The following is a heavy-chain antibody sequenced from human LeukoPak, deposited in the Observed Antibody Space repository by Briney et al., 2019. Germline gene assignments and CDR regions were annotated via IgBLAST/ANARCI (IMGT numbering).Heavy chain of an antibody. CDR1: GYSFTSQW. CDR2: IYPADSDT. J-gene: IGHJ6*02. V-gene: IGHV5-51*01. D-gene: IGHD3-10*01. CDR3: ARWMFYYGSGVFHYHGMDV. Sequence: GESLKISCKGSGYSFTSQWIGWVRQMPGKGLEWMGIIYPADSDTKYSPSFQGQVTISADKSISTAYLQWSSLKASDTATYYCARWMFYYGSGVFHYHGMDVWGQGTTVTVSS.